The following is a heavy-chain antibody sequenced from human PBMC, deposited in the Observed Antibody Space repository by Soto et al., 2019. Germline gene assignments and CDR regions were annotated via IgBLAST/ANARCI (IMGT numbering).Heavy chain of an antibody. V-gene: IGHV4-59*01. D-gene: IGHD6-13*01. J-gene: IGHJ4*02. CDR2: TYYSGST. CDR1: GGSMIAYY. CDR3: ARVRGTAGKRYFDY. Sequence: QVQLQESGPRLVKPSETLSLTCTVSGGSMIAYYWNWMRQPPGKGLQWIGYTYYSGSTTYNPSLKSRVTISEDSSKNQFSLKLDSVTPADTAVYYCARVRGTAGKRYFDYWGPGTLVTVSS.